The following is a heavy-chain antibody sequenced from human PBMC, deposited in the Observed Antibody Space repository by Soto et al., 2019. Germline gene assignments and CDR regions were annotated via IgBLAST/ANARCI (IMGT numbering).Heavy chain of an antibody. CDR1: GFTVSSNY. CDR3: ARDSHGDYALDY. CDR2: IYSGGST. V-gene: IGHV3-66*01. D-gene: IGHD4-17*01. Sequence: GSLRLSCAASGFTVSSNYMSWVRQAPGKGLEWVSVIYSGGSTYYADSVKGRFTISRDNSKNTLYLQMNSLRAEDTAVYYCARDSHGDYALDYWGQGTLVTVSS. J-gene: IGHJ4*02.